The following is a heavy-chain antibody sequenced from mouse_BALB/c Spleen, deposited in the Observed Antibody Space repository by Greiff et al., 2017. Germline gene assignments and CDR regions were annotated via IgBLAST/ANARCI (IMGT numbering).Heavy chain of an antibody. CDR3: ARAYAMDY. CDR1: GFSLTSYG. V-gene: IGHV2-9*02. J-gene: IGHJ4*01. CDR2: IWAGGST. Sequence: VKLMESGPGLVAPSQSLSITCTVSGFSLTSYGVHWVRQPPGKGLEWLGVIWAGGSTNYNSALMSRLSISKDNSKSQVFLKMNSLQTDDTAMYYCARAYAMDYWGQGTSVTGSA.